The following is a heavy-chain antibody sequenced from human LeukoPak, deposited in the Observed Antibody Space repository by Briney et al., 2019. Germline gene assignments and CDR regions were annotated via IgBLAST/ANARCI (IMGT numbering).Heavy chain of an antibody. CDR2: INPKTGGT. CDR1: VYTFTNNY. Sequence: ASVKVSCKASVYTFTNNYIHWVRLAPGQGLEWMGWINPKTGGTHYAERFQGSVTITRDTSISTAYMEISSLRSDDTAIYYCMTRELGEDYFGRDVWGQGTTVIVSS. D-gene: IGHD1-7*01. CDR3: MTRELGEDYFGRDV. J-gene: IGHJ6*02. V-gene: IGHV1-2*04.